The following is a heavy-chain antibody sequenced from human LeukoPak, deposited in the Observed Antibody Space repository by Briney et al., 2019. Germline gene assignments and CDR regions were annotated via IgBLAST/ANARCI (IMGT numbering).Heavy chain of an antibody. CDR1: GGSISSYY. V-gene: IGHV4-4*07. D-gene: IGHD3-10*01. CDR2: FYISGST. Sequence: PSETLSLTCTVSGGSISSYYWSWIRQPAGKGLEWIGRFYISGSTNYNPSLKSRVTISVDRSKNQFSLKLSSVTAADTAVYYCARADLLWFGEGNVWGQGTTVTVSS. CDR3: ARADLLWFGEGNV. J-gene: IGHJ6*02.